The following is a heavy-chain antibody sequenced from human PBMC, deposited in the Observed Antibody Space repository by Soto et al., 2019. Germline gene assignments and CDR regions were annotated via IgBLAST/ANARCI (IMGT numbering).Heavy chain of an antibody. V-gene: IGHV1-8*01. CDR3: ASSDMVYAIMD. CDR1: GYTFTSYD. D-gene: IGHD2-8*01. J-gene: IGHJ4*02. CDR2: MNANSGNT. Sequence: QVQLVQSGAEVKKPGSSVKVSCKASGYTFTSYDIHWERQATGQELEWMGWMNANSGNTGYAQKFQGRVTMTRNTSISTAYMELSSLRSEVTAVYYCASSDMVYAIMDWGQGTLVTVSS.